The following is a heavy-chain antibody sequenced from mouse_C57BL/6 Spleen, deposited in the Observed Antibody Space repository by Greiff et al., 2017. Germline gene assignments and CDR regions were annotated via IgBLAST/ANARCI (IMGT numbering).Heavy chain of an antibody. D-gene: IGHD4-1*01. V-gene: IGHV1-54*01. CDR1: GYAFTNYL. J-gene: IGHJ2*01. Sequence: QVQLQQSGAELVRPGTSVKVSCKASGYAFTNYLLEWVKQRPGQGLEWIGVINPGSGGTNYNEKFKGKTTLTADKSSSTAYMQLSSLTSEDAAVYCCAGGDWGRDYWGQGTTLTVSS. CDR3: AGGDWGRDY. CDR2: INPGSGGT.